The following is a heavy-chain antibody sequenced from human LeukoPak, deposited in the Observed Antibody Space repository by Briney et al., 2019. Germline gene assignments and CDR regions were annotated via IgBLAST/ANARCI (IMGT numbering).Heavy chain of an antibody. V-gene: IGHV4-34*01. CDR3: ARLIAAAGPNWFDP. CDR1: GGSFSGYY. D-gene: IGHD6-13*01. CDR2: INHSGST. J-gene: IGHJ5*02. Sequence: SETLSLTCAVYGGSFSGYYWSWIRQPPGKGLEWIGEINHSGSTNYNPSLKSRVTISVDTSKNQFSLKLSSVTAADTAVYYCARLIAAAGPNWFDPWGQGTLVTVSS.